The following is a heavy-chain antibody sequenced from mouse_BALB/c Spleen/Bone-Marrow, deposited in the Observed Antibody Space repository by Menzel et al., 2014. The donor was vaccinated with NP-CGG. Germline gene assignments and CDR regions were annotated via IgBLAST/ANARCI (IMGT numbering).Heavy chain of an antibody. Sequence: VMLVESGAELVRPGTSVKVSCKASGYAFTNYLIEWVKQRPGQGLEWIGVINPGSGGTNYNEKFKGKATLTADKSSSTAYMQLSSLTSDDSAVYVCARGGLYEFITTVVGHYGTDYWGQGTSVTVSS. V-gene: IGHV1-54*01. CDR1: GYAFTNYL. CDR3: ARGGLYEFITTVVGHYGTDY. D-gene: IGHD1-1*01. CDR2: INPGSGGT. J-gene: IGHJ4*01.